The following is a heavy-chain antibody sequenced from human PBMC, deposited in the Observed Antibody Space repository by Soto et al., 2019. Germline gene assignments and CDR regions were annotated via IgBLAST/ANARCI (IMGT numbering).Heavy chain of an antibody. J-gene: IGHJ4*02. D-gene: IGHD3-22*01. Sequence: PSENRSLTCTVSGGSISSSSYYWGWTRQPPGKGLEWFGSSYYSGSTNYTPSLKGRVTISVDTSKNQFSLKLSCVTAADTAVYYCARRMGGYIHFDYWGQGTLVTVSS. V-gene: IGHV4-39*01. CDR3: ARRMGGYIHFDY. CDR1: GGSISSSSYY. CDR2: SYYSGST.